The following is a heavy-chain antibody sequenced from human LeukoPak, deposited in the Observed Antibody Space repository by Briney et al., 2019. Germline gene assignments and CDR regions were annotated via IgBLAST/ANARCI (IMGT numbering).Heavy chain of an antibody. CDR3: ARATMVRGVIITVSFDI. V-gene: IGHV1-2*02. D-gene: IGHD3-10*01. CDR1: GYTFTGYY. CDR2: INPNSGGT. Sequence: SVKVSCKASGYTFTGYYMHWVRQAPGQGLEWMGWINPNSGGTNYAQKFQGRVTMTRDPSISTAYMELSRLRSDDTAVYYCARATMVRGVIITVSFDIWGQGTMVTVSS. J-gene: IGHJ3*02.